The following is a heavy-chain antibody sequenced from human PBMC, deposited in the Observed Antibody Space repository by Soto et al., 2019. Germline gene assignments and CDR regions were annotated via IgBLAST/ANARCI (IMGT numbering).Heavy chain of an antibody. D-gene: IGHD3-3*01. Sequence: QVQLVQSGAEVKKPGASVKVSCKVSGYTLTELSMHWVRQAPGKGLEWMGGFDPEDGETIYAQKYQGRVTMTEDTSTDTAYMELSSLRSEDTAVDYCATLGNFGVVIDHWFDPWGQGTLVTVSS. CDR2: FDPEDGET. CDR3: ATLGNFGVVIDHWFDP. V-gene: IGHV1-24*01. J-gene: IGHJ5*02. CDR1: GYTLTELS.